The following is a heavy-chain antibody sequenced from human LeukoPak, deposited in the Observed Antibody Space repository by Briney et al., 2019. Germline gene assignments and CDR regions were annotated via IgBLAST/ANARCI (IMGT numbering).Heavy chain of an antibody. D-gene: IGHD4-23*01. CDR3: ARDTRWNAFDI. J-gene: IGHJ3*02. V-gene: IGHV4-59*01. CDR2: IYYSGSA. CDR1: GGSISSNY. Sequence: LETLSLTCIVSGGSISSNYWSWFRQSPEKGLEWIGYIYYSGSAHYNPSLRSRVTISVDTSKKQFSLKLGSVTAADTATYYCARDTRWNAFDIWGQGTMVTVSS.